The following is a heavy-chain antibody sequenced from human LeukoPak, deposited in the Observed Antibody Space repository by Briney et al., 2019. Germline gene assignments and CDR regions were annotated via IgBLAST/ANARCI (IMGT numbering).Heavy chain of an antibody. J-gene: IGHJ6*03. CDR3: AKDGRGVAGAGYYYYYMDV. Sequence: GGSLRLSCAASGFTFDDYTMHWVRQAPGKGLEWVSLISWDGGSTYYADSVKGRFTISRDNSKNSLYLQMNGLRTEDTALYYCAKDGRGVAGAGYYYYYMDVWGKGTTVTVSS. CDR2: ISWDGGST. D-gene: IGHD6-19*01. CDR1: GFTFDDYT. V-gene: IGHV3-43*01.